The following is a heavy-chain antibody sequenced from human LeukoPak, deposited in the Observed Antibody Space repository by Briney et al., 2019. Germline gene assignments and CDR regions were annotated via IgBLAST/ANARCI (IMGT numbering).Heavy chain of an antibody. J-gene: IGHJ4*02. V-gene: IGHV3-23*01. CDR3: AKAVLLWFGGEAYYFDY. CDR2: IRGSGGST. Sequence: GGSLRLSCAASGFTFSSYARSWVRQAPGKGLEWVSAIRGSGGSTYYADSVKGRFTISRDNSKNTLYLQMNSLRAEDTAVYYCAKAVLLWFGGEAYYFDYWGQGTLVTVSS. D-gene: IGHD3-10*01. CDR1: GFTFSSYA.